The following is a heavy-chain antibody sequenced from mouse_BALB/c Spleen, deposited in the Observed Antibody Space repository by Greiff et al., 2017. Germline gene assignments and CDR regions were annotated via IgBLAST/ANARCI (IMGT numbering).Heavy chain of an antibody. CDR1: GYTFSSYW. CDR2: ILPGSGST. V-gene: IGHV1-9*01. CDR3: ARGGYGYDGPDYYAMDY. Sequence: QVQLKESGAELMKPGASVKISCKATGYTFSSYWIEWVKQRPGHGLEWIGEILPGSGSTNYNEKFKGKATFTADTSSNTAYMQLSSLTSEDSAVYYCARGGYGYDGPDYYAMDYWGQGTSVTVSS. J-gene: IGHJ4*01. D-gene: IGHD2-2*01.